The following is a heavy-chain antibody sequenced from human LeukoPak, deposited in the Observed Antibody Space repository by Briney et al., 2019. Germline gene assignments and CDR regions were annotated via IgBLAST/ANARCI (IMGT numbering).Heavy chain of an antibody. V-gene: IGHV3-74*01. D-gene: IGHD2-21*01. CDR2: INSDGSST. CDR3: AKDVVVKGGLWDGFDY. CDR1: GFTFSSYW. J-gene: IGHJ3*01. Sequence: QSGGSLRLSCAASGFTFSSYWMHWVRQAPGKGLVWVSRINSDGSSTSYADSVKGRFTISRDNAKNTLYLQVNSLRAGDTALYYCAKDVVVKGGLWDGFDYWGRGTMVIVSS.